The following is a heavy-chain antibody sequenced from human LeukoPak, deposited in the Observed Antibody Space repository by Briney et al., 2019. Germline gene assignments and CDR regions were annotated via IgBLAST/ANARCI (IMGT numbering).Heavy chain of an antibody. D-gene: IGHD5-18*01. J-gene: IGHJ4*02. Sequence: ASVKVSCKTSGGTFSSYAISWVRQAPGQGLEWMGGIIPIFGTANYAQKFQGRVTITADKSTSTAYMELSSLRSEDTAVYYCARGDTAMALIYWGQGTLVTVSS. CDR3: ARGDTAMALIY. CDR1: GGTFSSYA. CDR2: IIPIFGTA. V-gene: IGHV1-69*06.